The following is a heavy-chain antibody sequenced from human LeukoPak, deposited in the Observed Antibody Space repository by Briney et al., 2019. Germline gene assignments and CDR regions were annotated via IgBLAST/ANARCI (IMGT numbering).Heavy chain of an antibody. D-gene: IGHD5-24*01. CDR1: GFTFSSYS. CDR2: ISSSSSYI. Sequence: GGSLRLSCAASGFTFSSYSMNWVRQAPGKGLEWVSSISSSSSYIYYADSVKGRFTISRDNAKNSLYLQMNSPRAEDTAVYYCARDVRDGYTGEDYGMDVWGQGTTVTVSS. J-gene: IGHJ6*02. V-gene: IGHV3-21*01. CDR3: ARDVRDGYTGEDYGMDV.